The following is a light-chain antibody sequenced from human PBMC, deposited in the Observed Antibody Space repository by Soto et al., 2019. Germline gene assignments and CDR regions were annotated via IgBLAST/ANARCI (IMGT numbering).Light chain of an antibody. CDR2: GAS. CDR3: QQRSNWPRLT. V-gene: IGKV3D-20*02. J-gene: IGKJ1*01. Sequence: EIVLTQSPVTLSLSPGEAATLSCRSSQYIASSYLAWYQQRRGQAPRLPIYGASSRATGIPARFSGSGSGTDFTLTISSLEPEDFAVSYCQQRSNWPRLTFGQGTKVDIK. CDR1: QYIASSY.